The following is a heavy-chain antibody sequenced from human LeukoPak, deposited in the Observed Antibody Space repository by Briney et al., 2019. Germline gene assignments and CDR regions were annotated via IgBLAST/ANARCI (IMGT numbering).Heavy chain of an antibody. J-gene: IGHJ3*02. Sequence: PSETLSLTCAVYGGSFSGYYWSWIRQPPGKGLEWIGEINHSGSTNHNLSLKSRVTISVDTSKNQFSLKLSSVTAADTAVYYCARGYSYGSNAFDIWGQGTMVTVSS. CDR3: ARGYSYGSNAFDI. D-gene: IGHD5-18*01. V-gene: IGHV4-34*01. CDR1: GGSFSGYY. CDR2: INHSGST.